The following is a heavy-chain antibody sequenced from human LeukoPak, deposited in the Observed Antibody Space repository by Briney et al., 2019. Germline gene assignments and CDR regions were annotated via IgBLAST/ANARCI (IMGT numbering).Heavy chain of an antibody. CDR3: ARDRGLWLGEARDAFDI. CDR1: GGSISSGSYY. V-gene: IGHV4-61*02. J-gene: IGHJ3*02. D-gene: IGHD3-10*01. Sequence: PSETLSLTCTVSGGSISSGSYYWSWIRQPAGKGLEWIGRIYTSGSTNYNPSLKSRVTISVDTSKNKFSLKVNSVTAADTAMYYCARDRGLWLGEARDAFDIWGQGTTVTVFS. CDR2: IYTSGST.